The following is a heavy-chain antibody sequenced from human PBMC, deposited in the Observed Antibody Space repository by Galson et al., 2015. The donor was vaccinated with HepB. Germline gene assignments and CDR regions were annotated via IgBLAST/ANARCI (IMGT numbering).Heavy chain of an antibody. CDR3: AKGGDIAYCGGDCSYFDY. CDR2: ISYDGSNK. J-gene: IGHJ4*02. CDR1: GFTFSSYG. Sequence: SLRLSCAASGFTFSSYGMHWVRQAPGKGLEWVAVISYDGSNKYYADSVKGRFTISRDNSKNTLYLQMNSLRADDTAVYYCAKGGDIAYCGGDCSYFDYWGQGTLVTVSS. V-gene: IGHV3-30*18. D-gene: IGHD2-21*01.